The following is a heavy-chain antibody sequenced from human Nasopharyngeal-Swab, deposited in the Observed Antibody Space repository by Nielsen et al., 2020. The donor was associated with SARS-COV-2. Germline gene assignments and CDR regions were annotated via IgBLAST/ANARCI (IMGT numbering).Heavy chain of an antibody. CDR3: ARLKYDFWNGPPEDY. J-gene: IGHJ4*02. CDR2: IKQDGSEI. D-gene: IGHD3-3*01. Sequence: GESLKISCAASGFTFSNYWMSWVRQAPGKGLEWVANIKQDGSEIYYVDSLKGRFTISRDNAENSLYLQMNSLRAEDTAVYYCARLKYDFWNGPPEDYWGQGTLVTVSS. V-gene: IGHV3-7*01. CDR1: GFTFSNYW.